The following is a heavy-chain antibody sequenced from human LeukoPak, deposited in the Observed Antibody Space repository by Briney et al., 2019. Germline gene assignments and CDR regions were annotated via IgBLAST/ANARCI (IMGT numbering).Heavy chain of an antibody. J-gene: IGHJ4*02. Sequence: PPGGSLRLSCTASGFTFSSYTMSWVRQAPGKGLKWVSTITTGGPNTYYAGSVKGRFTVSRDDSKNTLYLQMNSLRAEDTAVYYCAKDGGLWVSAHWGDSWGRGTLVTVSS. D-gene: IGHD7-27*01. CDR2: ITTGGPNT. V-gene: IGHV3-23*01. CDR3: AKDGGLWVSAHWGDS. CDR1: GFTFSSYT.